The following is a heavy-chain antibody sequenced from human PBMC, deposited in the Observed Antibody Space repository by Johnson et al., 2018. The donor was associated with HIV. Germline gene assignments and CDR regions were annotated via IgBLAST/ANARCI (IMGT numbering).Heavy chain of an antibody. CDR3: ARFSSSWDGRGRAGAFDI. Sequence: VQLVESGGGLVQPGGSLRLSCAASGFTVSSNYMTWVRQAPGKGLEWVSVIYSGGSTYYADSMKGRFTISRDNSKNTLYLQMNSLRAEDTAVYYCARFSSSWDGRGRAGAFDIWGQGTMVTVSS. V-gene: IGHV3-66*01. D-gene: IGHD6-13*01. CDR2: IYSGGST. CDR1: GFTVSSNY. J-gene: IGHJ3*02.